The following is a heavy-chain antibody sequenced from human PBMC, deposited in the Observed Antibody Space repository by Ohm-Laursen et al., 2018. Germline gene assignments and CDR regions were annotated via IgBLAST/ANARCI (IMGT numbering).Heavy chain of an antibody. CDR2: MNPNSGNT. CDR3: AKDLSFAGVALLGLYGMDV. CDR1: GYTFTSYD. J-gene: IGHJ6*02. D-gene: IGHD3-3*01. V-gene: IGHV1-8*01. Sequence: ASVKVSCKASGYTFTSYDINWVRQATGQGLEWMGWMNPNSGNTGYAQKFQGRVTMTRNTSISTAYMELNSLRAEDTAVYYCAKDLSFAGVALLGLYGMDVWGQGTTATVSS.